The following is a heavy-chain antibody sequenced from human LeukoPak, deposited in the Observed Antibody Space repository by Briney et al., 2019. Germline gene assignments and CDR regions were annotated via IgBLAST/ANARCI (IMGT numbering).Heavy chain of an antibody. CDR1: GFTFSTYA. D-gene: IGHD3-9*01. CDR2: ISGITGST. J-gene: IGHJ4*02. CDR3: AKVGRYYDILSGYYISPRGW. V-gene: IGHV3-23*01. Sequence: GGSLRLSCAASGFTFSTYAMTWVRQAPGKGLEWVSVISGITGSTYYADSVRGRFTISRDNSKNTLDLQMNSLRAEDTAIYYCAKVGRYYDILSGYYISPRGWWGQESLVTVSS.